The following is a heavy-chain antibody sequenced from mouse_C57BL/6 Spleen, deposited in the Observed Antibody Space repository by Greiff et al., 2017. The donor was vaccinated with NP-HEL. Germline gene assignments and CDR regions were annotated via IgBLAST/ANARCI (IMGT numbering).Heavy chain of an antibody. J-gene: IGHJ4*01. Sequence: EVQLQQSGPELVKPGASVKISCKASGYTFTDYYMNWVKQSHGKSLEWIGDINPNNGGTSYNQKFKGKATLTVDKSSSTAYMELRSLTSEDSAVYYCARRLPGDAMDYWGKGTSVTVSS. CDR3: ARRLPGDAMDY. D-gene: IGHD2-2*01. CDR1: GYTFTDYY. CDR2: INPNNGGT. V-gene: IGHV1-26*01.